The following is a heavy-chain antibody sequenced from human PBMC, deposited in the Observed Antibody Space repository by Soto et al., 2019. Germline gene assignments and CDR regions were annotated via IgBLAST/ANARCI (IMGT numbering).Heavy chain of an antibody. CDR3: ARMGSGSYGAFDI. V-gene: IGHV4-59*08. J-gene: IGHJ3*02. D-gene: IGHD3-10*01. CDR1: GGSISSYC. Sequence: PSENLALTCTVSGGSISSYCWSWILQSPGKGLEWIGYIYYSGSTNYNPSLKSRVTISVDTSKNQFSLKLSSVTAADTAVYYCARMGSGSYGAFDIRGKGTMVTGSS. CDR2: IYYSGST.